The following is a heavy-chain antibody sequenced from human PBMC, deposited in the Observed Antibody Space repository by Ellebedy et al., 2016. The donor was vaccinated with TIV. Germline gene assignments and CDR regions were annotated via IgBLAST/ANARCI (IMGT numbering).Heavy chain of an antibody. CDR2: INPNSGGT. V-gene: IGHV1-2*02. CDR1: GYTFTGYY. Sequence: ASVKVSCKASGYTFTGYYMHWVRQAPGQGLEWMGWINPNSGGTNYAQKFQGRVTMTRDTSISTAYMELSRLRSDDTAVYYCARWGYGDYFEGEQAFDYWGQGTLVTVSS. D-gene: IGHD4-17*01. J-gene: IGHJ4*02. CDR3: ARWGYGDYFEGEQAFDY.